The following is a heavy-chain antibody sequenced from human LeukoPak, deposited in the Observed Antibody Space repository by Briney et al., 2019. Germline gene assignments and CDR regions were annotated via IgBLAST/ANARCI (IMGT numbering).Heavy chain of an antibody. CDR2: IYTSGST. V-gene: IGHV4-61*02. D-gene: IGHD6-13*01. CDR1: GGSISSSSYY. J-gene: IGHJ4*02. Sequence: PSETLSLTXTVSGGSISSSSYYWSWIRQPAGKGLEWIGRIYTSGSTTYNPSLKSRVTISVDTSKNQFSLILSSVTATDTALYYCARGVTAAGHFDYWGQGTLVTVSS. CDR3: ARGVTAAGHFDY.